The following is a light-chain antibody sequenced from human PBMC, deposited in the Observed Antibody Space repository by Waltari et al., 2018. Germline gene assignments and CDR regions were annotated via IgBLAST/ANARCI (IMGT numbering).Light chain of an antibody. V-gene: IGKV3-15*01. CDR1: QSIATN. CDR3: QQYNRWPPIT. Sequence: EVVMTQSPDTLSVSPVGRATLPCRASQSIATNLAWYQQRRGQAPRLLIFDASTRTTSISGRLSGSGSGTEFTLTISSLQSDDSAVYHCQQYNRWPPITFGQGTRLEIK. J-gene: IGKJ5*01. CDR2: DAS.